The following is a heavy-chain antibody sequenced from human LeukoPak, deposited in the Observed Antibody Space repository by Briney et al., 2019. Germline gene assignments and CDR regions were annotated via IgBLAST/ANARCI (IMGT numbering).Heavy chain of an antibody. D-gene: IGHD4-11*01. J-gene: IGHJ4*02. V-gene: IGHV1-69*04. CDR2: IIPLLGIS. Sequence: SVKVSCKASGGSFSNFAISWVRQAPGQGLEWMGRIIPLLGISNYAQDFQDRVTITADKCTTTAYMELSSLRSDDTAVYYCARGGSSTVRGLAYWGQGTLVTVSS. CDR1: GGSFSNFA. CDR3: ARGGSSTVRGLAY.